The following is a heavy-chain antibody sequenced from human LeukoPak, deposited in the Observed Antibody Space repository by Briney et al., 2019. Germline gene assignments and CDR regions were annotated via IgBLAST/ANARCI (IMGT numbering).Heavy chain of an antibody. V-gene: IGHV4-34*01. CDR2: INHSGST. CDR1: GGSFSGYY. Sequence: SETLSLTCAVYGGSFSGYYWSWIRQPPGKGLEWIGEINHSGSTNYNPSLKSRVTISVDTPKNQFSLKLSSVTAADTAVYYCARRGYYSSGWYWFDPWGQGTLVTVSS. D-gene: IGHD6-19*01. CDR3: ARRGYYSSGWYWFDP. J-gene: IGHJ5*02.